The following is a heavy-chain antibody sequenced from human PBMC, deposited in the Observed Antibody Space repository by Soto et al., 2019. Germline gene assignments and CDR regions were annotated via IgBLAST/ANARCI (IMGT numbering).Heavy chain of an antibody. CDR1: GGSISSGDYY. CDR2: IYYSGST. D-gene: IGHD6-6*01. J-gene: IGHJ4*02. CDR3: ARETLYSSSSRYYFDY. Sequence: SETLSLTCTVSGGSISSGDYYWSWIRQPPGKGLEWIGYIYYSGSTYYNPSLKSRVTISVDTSKNQFSLKLSSVTAADTAVYNCARETLYSSSSRYYFDYWGQGILVTVSS. V-gene: IGHV4-30-4*01.